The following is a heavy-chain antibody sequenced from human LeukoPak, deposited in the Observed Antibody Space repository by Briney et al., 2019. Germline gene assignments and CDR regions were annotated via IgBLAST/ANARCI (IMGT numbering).Heavy chain of an antibody. CDR1: GFTFSDYI. Sequence: GGSLRLSCEASGFTFSDYILDWVRQAPGKGLEWVGRIRRKRQSYSTEYAASVKGRFTVSRDDSKNSLFLDMNSLKTEDTAVYHCSRDGGASDESAFDFWGRGTMVTVSS. V-gene: IGHV3-72*01. CDR2: IRRKRQSYST. CDR3: SRDGGASDESAFDF. J-gene: IGHJ3*01. D-gene: IGHD3-16*01.